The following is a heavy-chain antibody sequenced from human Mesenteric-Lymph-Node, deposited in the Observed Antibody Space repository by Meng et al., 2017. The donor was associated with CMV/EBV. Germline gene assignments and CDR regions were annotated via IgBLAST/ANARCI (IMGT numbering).Heavy chain of an antibody. V-gene: IGHV3-21*01. D-gene: IGHD7-27*01. CDR3: AREGTGYYFDY. CDR1: GFTFSSYA. Sequence: GGSLRLPCAPSGFTFSSYAMNWVRQAPGKGLEWVSSISSSRGYIYYADTVKGRFTISRDNAKNSLYLQMNSLRAEDTAVYYCAREGTGYYFDYWGQGTLVTVSS. J-gene: IGHJ4*02. CDR2: ISSSRGYI.